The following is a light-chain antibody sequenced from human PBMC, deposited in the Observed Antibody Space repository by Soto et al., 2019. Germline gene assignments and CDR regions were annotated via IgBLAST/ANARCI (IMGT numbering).Light chain of an antibody. CDR2: DDT. CDR1: NIGSKT. J-gene: IGLJ3*02. Sequence: SYELTQPPSVSVAPGQTARITCGGNNIGSKTMHWYQQRPGQAPFLVVYDDTDRPSGIPERFSGSNSGNTATLTISRVEAGDEADDYCQVWDRSSDHWVFGGGTKLTVL. V-gene: IGLV3-21*02. CDR3: QVWDRSSDHWV.